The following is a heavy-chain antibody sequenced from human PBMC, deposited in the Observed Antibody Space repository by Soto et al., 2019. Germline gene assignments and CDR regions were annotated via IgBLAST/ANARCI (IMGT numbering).Heavy chain of an antibody. CDR2: IIPMFGSP. CDR1: GGSFSSDA. Sequence: SVKVSCKASGGSFSSDAISWVRQAPGQGLEWMGAIIPMFGSPNEAQKFQGRVAITADKITSTVYMELSSLTSEDTAVYYCARGIRDSSGWDFDYWGQGTLVTVSS. V-gene: IGHV1-69*06. CDR3: ARGIRDSSGWDFDY. D-gene: IGHD6-19*01. J-gene: IGHJ4*02.